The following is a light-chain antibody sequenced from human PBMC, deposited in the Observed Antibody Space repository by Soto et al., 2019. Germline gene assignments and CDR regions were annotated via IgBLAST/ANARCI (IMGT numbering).Light chain of an antibody. CDR1: QYISNY. CDR2: AAS. Sequence: DIQMTQSPSSLSASVGDRVTITCRASQYISNYLAWYQQKPGKVPKVLIYAASTLQSGVPSRFSGSGSGTEFTLTISSLQPEDVATYYCQNYNSAPLTFGGGTKVEIK. J-gene: IGKJ4*01. V-gene: IGKV1-27*01. CDR3: QNYNSAPLT.